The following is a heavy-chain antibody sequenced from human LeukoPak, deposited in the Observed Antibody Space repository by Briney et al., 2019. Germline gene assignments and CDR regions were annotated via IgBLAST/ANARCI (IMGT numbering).Heavy chain of an antibody. CDR3: ARGCSDGSSWCFAGSRPWFDP. CDR2: ISAYNGNT. CDR1: GYTFTSYG. D-gene: IGHD6-13*01. V-gene: IGHV1-18*01. J-gene: IGHJ5*02. Sequence: ASVKVSCKASGYTFTSYGISWVRQAPGQGLEWMGWISAYNGNTNYAQKPQGRVTMTTDTSTSTAYMELRSLRSDDTAVYYCARGCSDGSSWCFAGSRPWFDPWGQGTLVTVSS.